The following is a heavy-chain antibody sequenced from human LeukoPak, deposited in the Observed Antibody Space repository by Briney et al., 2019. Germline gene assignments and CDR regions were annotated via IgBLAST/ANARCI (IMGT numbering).Heavy chain of an antibody. J-gene: IGHJ4*02. CDR1: GGSFSGYY. Sequence: SETLSLTCAVYGGSFSGYYWSWIRQPPGKGLEWIGEINHSGSTNYNPSLKSRVTISVDTSKNQFSLKLSSVTAADTAVYYCARAGPGGYFDYWGQGTLVTVSS. V-gene: IGHV4-34*01. D-gene: IGHD3-10*01. CDR2: INHSGST. CDR3: ARAGPGGYFDY.